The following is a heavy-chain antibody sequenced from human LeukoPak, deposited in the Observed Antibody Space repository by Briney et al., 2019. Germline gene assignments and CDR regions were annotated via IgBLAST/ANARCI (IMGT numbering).Heavy chain of an antibody. CDR3: ARSRLAPRPDYFDY. D-gene: IGHD6-6*01. CDR1: GGTFTIYA. V-gene: IGHV1-69*13. J-gene: IGHJ4*02. CDR2: IIPIFGTA. Sequence: SVTLSFTSSGGTFTIYAISWGRQAHGQGNEWMGGIIPIFGTATYAQKFQVRVTITADESTSTACMELSSLRSEDTAVYSCARSRLAPRPDYFDYWGQGTLVTVSS.